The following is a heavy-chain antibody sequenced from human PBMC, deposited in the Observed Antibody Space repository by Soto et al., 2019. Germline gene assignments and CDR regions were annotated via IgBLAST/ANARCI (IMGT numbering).Heavy chain of an antibody. J-gene: IGHJ6*02. D-gene: IGHD6-6*01. CDR1: GGTFSSYA. CDR3: ARDPPSSSGYYYYGMDV. Sequence: QVQLVQSGAEVKKPGSSVKVSCKASGGTFSSYAISWVRQAPGQGLEWMGGIIPIYGTANYAQKFQGRVTITADESTSTAYMELSSLRSEDTAVYYCARDPPSSSGYYYYGMDVWGQGTTVTVSS. V-gene: IGHV1-69*01. CDR2: IIPIYGTA.